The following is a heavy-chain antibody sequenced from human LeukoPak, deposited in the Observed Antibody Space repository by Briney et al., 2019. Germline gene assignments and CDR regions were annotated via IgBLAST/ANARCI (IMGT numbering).Heavy chain of an antibody. D-gene: IGHD6-19*01. V-gene: IGHV3-23*01. CDR3: AKDLWTDSSGWNYFDY. CDR1: GFTFTRSA. Sequence: QPGGSLRLSCAASGFTFTRSAMGWVRQPPGKGLEWVSLITNSGGGTYYADSVKGRFTISRDNSKSTLYLQMNSLRAEDTAVYYCAKDLWTDSSGWNYFDYWGQGALVTVSS. CDR2: ITNSGGGT. J-gene: IGHJ4*02.